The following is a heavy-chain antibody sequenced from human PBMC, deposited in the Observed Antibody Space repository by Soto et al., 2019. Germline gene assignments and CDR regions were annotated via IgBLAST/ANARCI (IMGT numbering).Heavy chain of an antibody. CDR3: AGFPVNPGRDSSPIFDS. D-gene: IGHD3-22*01. Sequence: ASVKVSCKVSGYTLTELSMHWVRQAPGKGLEWMGGFDPEDGETIYAQKFQGRVTMTEDTSTDTAYMELSSLRSEDTAVYYCAGFPVNPGRDSSPIFDSWGQGTLVTVSS. J-gene: IGHJ4*02. V-gene: IGHV1-24*01. CDR1: GYTLTELS. CDR2: FDPEDGET.